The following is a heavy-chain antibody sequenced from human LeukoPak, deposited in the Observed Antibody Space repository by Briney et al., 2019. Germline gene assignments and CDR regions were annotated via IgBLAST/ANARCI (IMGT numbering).Heavy chain of an antibody. CDR3: AKAQSGYCTNGVCSPFDY. Sequence: GRSLRLSRAASGFTFDDYAMHWVRHAPGKGLEWVSGISWNSGSIGYADSVKGRFTISRDNAKNSLYLQMNSLRAEDTALYYCAKAQSGYCTNGVCSPFDYWGQGTLVTVSS. V-gene: IGHV3-9*01. CDR1: GFTFDDYA. D-gene: IGHD2-8*01. CDR2: ISWNSGSI. J-gene: IGHJ4*02.